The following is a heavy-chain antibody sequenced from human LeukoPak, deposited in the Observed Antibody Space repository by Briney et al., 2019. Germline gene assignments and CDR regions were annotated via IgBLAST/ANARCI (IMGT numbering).Heavy chain of an antibody. CDR1: GFTFSSYA. CDR2: ISGSGGST. J-gene: IGHJ4*02. V-gene: IGHV3-23*01. D-gene: IGHD3-9*01. CDR3: AKSKDFDWFNY. Sequence: GGSLRLSCAASGFTFSSYAMSWVRQAPGKGLEWVSAISGSGGSTYYADSVKGRFTISRDNSKNTLYQQMNSLRAEDTAVYYCAKSKDFDWFNYWGQGTLVTVSS.